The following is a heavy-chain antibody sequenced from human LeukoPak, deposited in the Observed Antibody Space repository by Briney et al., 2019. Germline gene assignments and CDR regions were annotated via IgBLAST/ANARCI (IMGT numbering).Heavy chain of an antibody. CDR2: IRHDGTNQ. CDR1: GFTFSSYG. Sequence: GGSLRLSCAASGFTFSSYGIHWVRQAPGKGLEWVTFIRHDGTNQHYGDSVKGRFTISRDNLKNTVFLQMNRVRAEDTAVYFCARSRNVRTFDYWGQGALVAVSS. J-gene: IGHJ4*02. CDR3: ARSRNVRTFDY. V-gene: IGHV3-30*02.